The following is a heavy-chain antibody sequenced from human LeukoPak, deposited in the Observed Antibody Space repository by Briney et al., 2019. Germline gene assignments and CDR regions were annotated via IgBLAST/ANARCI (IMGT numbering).Heavy chain of an antibody. CDR1: GGTFSSYA. CDR3: SAGGAENPYYYYMDV. CDR2: IIPIFGTA. J-gene: IGHJ6*03. Sequence: SVKVSCKASGGTFSSYAISWVRQAPGQGLEWMGGIIPIFGTANYAQKFQGRVTITTDESTSTAYMELSSLRSEDTAVYYCSAGGAENPYYYYMDVWAKGPRSPSP. V-gene: IGHV1-69*05. D-gene: IGHD3-10*01.